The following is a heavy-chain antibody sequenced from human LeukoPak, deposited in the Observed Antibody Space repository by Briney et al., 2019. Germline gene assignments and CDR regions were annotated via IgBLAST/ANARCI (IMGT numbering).Heavy chain of an antibody. J-gene: IGHJ6*03. D-gene: IGHD1-1*01. CDR3: ARTQNDYYYYYMDV. Sequence: SVKVSCKASGDTFSRSAISWVRQVPGQGLEWMGGIIPIFGTANYAQKFQGRVTITTDESTSTAYMELSSLRSEDTAEYYCARTQNDYYYYYMDVWGKGTTVTVSS. CDR1: GDTFSRSA. CDR2: IIPIFGTA. V-gene: IGHV1-69*05.